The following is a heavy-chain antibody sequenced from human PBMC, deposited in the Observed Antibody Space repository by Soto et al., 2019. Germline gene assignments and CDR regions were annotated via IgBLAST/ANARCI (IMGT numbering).Heavy chain of an antibody. CDR2: ISSSSSYI. CDR3: ARDGSGTLNYYYYGMDV. V-gene: IGHV3-21*01. CDR1: GFTFSSYS. J-gene: IGHJ6*02. Sequence: GGSLRLSCAASGFTFSSYSMNWVRQAPGKGLEWVSSISSSSSYIYYADSVKGRFTISRDNAKNSLYLQMNSLRAEDTAVYYCARDGSGTLNYYYYGMDVWGQGTTVTVSS. D-gene: IGHD3-10*01.